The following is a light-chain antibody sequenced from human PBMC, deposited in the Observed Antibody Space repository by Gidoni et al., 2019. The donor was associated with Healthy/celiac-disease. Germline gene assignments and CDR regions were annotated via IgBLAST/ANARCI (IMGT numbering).Light chain of an antibody. CDR3: QQYGSSPG. J-gene: IGKJ1*01. CDR2: GAS. CDR1: QSVSSSY. V-gene: IGKV3-20*01. Sequence: DIVLTQSPGPLSWSPGERATLSCRASQSVSSSYLAWYQQKPGQAPRLLIYGASSRATGIPDRFSGSGSGTDFTLTISRLEPEDFAVYYCQQYGSSPGFGQGTKVEIK.